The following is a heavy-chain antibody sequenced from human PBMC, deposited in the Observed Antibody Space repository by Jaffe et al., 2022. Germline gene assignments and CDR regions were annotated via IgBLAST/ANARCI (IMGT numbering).Heavy chain of an antibody. CDR3: ARSHVLLWGADAFDI. D-gene: IGHD2-2*01. V-gene: IGHV4-61*02. CDR1: GGSISSGSYY. Sequence: QVQLQESGPGLVKPSQTLSLTCTVSGGSISSGSYYWSWIRQPAGKGLEWIGRIYTSGSTNYNPSLKSRVTISVDTSKNQFSLKLSSVTAADTAVYYCARSHVLLWGADAFDIWGQGTMVTVSS. CDR2: IYTSGST. J-gene: IGHJ3*02.